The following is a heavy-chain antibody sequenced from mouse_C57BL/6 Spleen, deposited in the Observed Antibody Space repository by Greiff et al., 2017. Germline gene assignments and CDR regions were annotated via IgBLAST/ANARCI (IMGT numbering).Heavy chain of an antibody. D-gene: IGHD2-1*01. CDR2: IDPSDSYT. Sequence: VQLQQPGAELVMPGASVKLSCKASGYTFTSYWMHWVKQRPGQGLEWIGEIDPSDSYTNYNQKFKGKSTLTVDKSSSTAYMQLSSLTSEDSAVYYCARAYGNYLYYFDYWGQGTTLTVSS. CDR3: ARAYGNYLYYFDY. V-gene: IGHV1-69*01. J-gene: IGHJ2*01. CDR1: GYTFTSYW.